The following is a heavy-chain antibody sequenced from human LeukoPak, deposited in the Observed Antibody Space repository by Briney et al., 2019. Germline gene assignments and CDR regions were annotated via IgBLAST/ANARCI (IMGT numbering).Heavy chain of an antibody. J-gene: IGHJ3*02. V-gene: IGHV3-30*03. CDR2: ISYDGSNK. CDR1: GFTFNTYG. CDR3: APLNWVYPDGFDI. D-gene: IGHD6-13*01. Sequence: GGSLRLSCAASGFTFNTYGMHWVRQAPGKGLEWVAFISYDGSNKYYADSVKGRFTISRDNSKNTLFLQMNNLRAEDTAVYYCAPLNWVYPDGFDIWGQGTMVTVSS.